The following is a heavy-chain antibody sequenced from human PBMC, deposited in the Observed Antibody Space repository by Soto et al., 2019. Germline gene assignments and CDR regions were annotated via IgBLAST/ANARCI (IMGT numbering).Heavy chain of an antibody. J-gene: IGHJ4*02. CDR3: ARDNYERSGYFDD. D-gene: IGHD3-22*01. Sequence: GXSVKVYCHASGSTFSSYGIRLVRQAPGQGLEWMGWISAYKGETNFAQRLQDRVTMTTDTSTTTAYMELRNLRADDTAMHYCARDNYERSGYFDDWGQGTLVTVSS. V-gene: IGHV1-18*04. CDR2: ISAYKGET. CDR1: GSTFSSYG.